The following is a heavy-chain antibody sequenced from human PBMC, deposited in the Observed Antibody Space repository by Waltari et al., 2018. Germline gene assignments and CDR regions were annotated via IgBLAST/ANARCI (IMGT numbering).Heavy chain of an antibody. CDR2: INHGGST. CDR3: ARIDYGDFYILDY. Sequence: QVQLQQWGAGMLKPSETLSLTFAVYGGSFSGYYCGWLRQPPGKGLEWMGEINHGGSTNYNPSLKSRVTISVDTSKNQFSLKLSSVTAADTAVDYCARIDYGDFYILDYWGQGTLVTVSS. D-gene: IGHD4-17*01. V-gene: IGHV4-34*01. J-gene: IGHJ4*02. CDR1: GGSFSGYY.